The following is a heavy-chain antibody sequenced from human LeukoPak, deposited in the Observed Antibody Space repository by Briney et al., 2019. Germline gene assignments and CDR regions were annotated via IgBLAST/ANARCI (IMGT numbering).Heavy chain of an antibody. J-gene: IGHJ4*02. CDR3: ARNYDSSGYTAFGY. CDR1: GGSISSYY. CDR2: IYSSGST. D-gene: IGHD3-22*01. Sequence: SETLSLTCTVSGGSISSYYWSWNRQPPGKGLEWIGHIYSSGSTNYNPSLKSRVTISVDTSKNQFSLKLSSVTAADTAVYYCARNYDSSGYTAFGYWGRGTLVTVSS. V-gene: IGHV4-59*01.